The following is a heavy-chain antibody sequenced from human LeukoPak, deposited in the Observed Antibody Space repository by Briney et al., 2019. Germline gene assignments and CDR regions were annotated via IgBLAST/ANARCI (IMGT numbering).Heavy chain of an antibody. CDR3: ARRVRYYDSSGYYYFDY. Sequence: GSLRLSCAASGFTFSSYSMNWVRQPPGKGLEWIGYIYYSGSTYYNPSLKSRVTISVDTSKNQFSLKLSSVTAADTAVYYCARRVRYYDSSGYYYFDYWGQGTLVTVSS. J-gene: IGHJ4*02. D-gene: IGHD3-22*01. V-gene: IGHV4-59*08. CDR2: IYYSGST. CDR1: GFTFSSYS.